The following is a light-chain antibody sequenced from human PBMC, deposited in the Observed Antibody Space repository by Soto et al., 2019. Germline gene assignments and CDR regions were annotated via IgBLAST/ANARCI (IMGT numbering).Light chain of an antibody. V-gene: IGLV2-14*01. Sequence: QLVLTQPASVSGSPGQSITISCTGTSSDVGGYNYVSWYQQHPGKAPKVMIYEVSKRPSGVSNRFSGSKSGNTASLTISGLQAEDEADYYCSSYTSSSTRVFGTGTKLTVL. CDR2: EVS. CDR1: SSDVGGYNY. J-gene: IGLJ1*01. CDR3: SSYTSSSTRV.